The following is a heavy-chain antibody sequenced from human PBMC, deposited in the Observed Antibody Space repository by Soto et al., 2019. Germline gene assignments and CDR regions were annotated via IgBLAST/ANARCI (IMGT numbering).Heavy chain of an antibody. CDR1: GFTFSSYA. CDR3: AKHDILTGYSSYLSKSGLDY. V-gene: IGHV3-23*01. D-gene: IGHD3-9*01. Sequence: GSLRLSCAASGFTFSSYAMSWVRQAPGKGLEWVSAISGSGGSTYYADSVKGRFTISRDNSKKKQYLQMNSLRAEDTAVYYCAKHDILTGYSSYLSKSGLDYWGQGTLVTVSS. J-gene: IGHJ4*02. CDR2: ISGSGGST.